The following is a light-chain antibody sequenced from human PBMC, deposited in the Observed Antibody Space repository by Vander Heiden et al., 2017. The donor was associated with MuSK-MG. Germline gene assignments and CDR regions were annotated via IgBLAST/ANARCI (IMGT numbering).Light chain of an antibody. CDR3: QQSYSTPFT. V-gene: IGKV1-39*01. Sequence: DIQMTQSPSSLSASVGDRVTITCRASQSISSYLNWYQQKPGKAPKLLIYAASSLQSGVPSRFSGSGSGTDFTLTISSLQPEDFATYYCQQSYSTPFTFGRGTKVHIK. CDR2: AAS. J-gene: IGKJ3*01. CDR1: QSISSY.